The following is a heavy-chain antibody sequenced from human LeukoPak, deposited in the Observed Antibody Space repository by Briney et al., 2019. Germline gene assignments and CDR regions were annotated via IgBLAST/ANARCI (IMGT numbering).Heavy chain of an antibody. Sequence: ASVKVSCKASGYTFTGYYMHWVRQAPGQGLEWMGWINPNSGGTNYAQKFQGRVTMTRDTSISTAYMELSRLRPDDTAVYYCAATLDYDFWSGYYYYFDYWGQGTLVTVSS. CDR2: INPNSGGT. CDR1: GYTFTGYY. D-gene: IGHD3-3*01. V-gene: IGHV1-2*02. J-gene: IGHJ4*02. CDR3: AATLDYDFWSGYYYYFDY.